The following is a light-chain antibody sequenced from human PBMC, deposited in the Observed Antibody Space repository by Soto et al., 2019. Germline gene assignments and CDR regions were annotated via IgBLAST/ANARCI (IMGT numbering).Light chain of an antibody. Sequence: DIQMTQSPTSLSASVGDRVIITCQASQDISNCLNWYQQKPGKAPKLLIYDASHLEAGVPSRFSGSGSGTDFTFTINSLQAEDIATYYCQQSYSTPQLTFGGGTKVEIK. J-gene: IGKJ4*01. CDR2: DAS. CDR3: QQSYSTPQLT. V-gene: IGKV1-33*01. CDR1: QDISNC.